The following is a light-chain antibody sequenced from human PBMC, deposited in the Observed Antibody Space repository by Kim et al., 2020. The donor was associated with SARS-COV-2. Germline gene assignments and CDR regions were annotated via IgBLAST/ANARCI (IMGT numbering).Light chain of an antibody. CDR2: GKN. Sequence: AVGQTVRITCQGDSLRSYDASWYQQKPGQAPVLVIYGKNNRPSGIPDRFAGSSSGNTASLTITGAQAEDEADYYCNSRDSSGNHWVFGGGTQLTVL. J-gene: IGLJ3*02. CDR1: SLRSYD. CDR3: NSRDSSGNHWV. V-gene: IGLV3-19*01.